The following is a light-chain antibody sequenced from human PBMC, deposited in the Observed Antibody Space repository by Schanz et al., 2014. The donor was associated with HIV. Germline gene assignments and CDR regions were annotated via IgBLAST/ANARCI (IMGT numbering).Light chain of an antibody. J-gene: IGLJ3*02. CDR3: SSYRGDHSVV. V-gene: IGLV2-14*03. CDR2: GVT. Sequence: SALTQPASVSGSPGQSITISCAGTSGDIGTFAAVSWYQQHPDRAPRLLIYGVTSRPSGISSRFSGSASGNTASLTISGLQAEDEADYYCSSYRGDHSVVFGGGTKLTVL. CDR1: SGDIGTFAA.